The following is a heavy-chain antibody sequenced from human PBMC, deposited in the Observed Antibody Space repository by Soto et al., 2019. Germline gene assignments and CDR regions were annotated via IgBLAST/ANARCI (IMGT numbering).Heavy chain of an antibody. J-gene: IGHJ5*02. V-gene: IGHV4-34*01. D-gene: IGHD4-4*01. CDR1: GGSFSGYY. Sequence: SETLSLTCAVYGGSFSGYYWSWIRQPPGKGLEWIGEINHSGSTNYNPSLKSRVTISVDTSKNQFSLKLSSVTAADTAVYYCARALTTVTTVPDWFDPWGQGTLVTVSS. CDR3: ARALTTVTTVPDWFDP. CDR2: INHSGST.